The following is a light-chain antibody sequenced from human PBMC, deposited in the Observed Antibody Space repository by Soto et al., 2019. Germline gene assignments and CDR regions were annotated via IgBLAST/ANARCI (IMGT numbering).Light chain of an antibody. V-gene: IGKV3-20*01. CDR3: QQYGSSPFT. Sequence: EIVLTQSPGTLSLSPGERATLSCRASQSVSSSYLAWYQQKPGQAPRLLFYGASSRATGIPDRFSGSGSGTDFTLTISRLEPEDFAVYYCQQYGSSPFTFGPGTIVDIK. J-gene: IGKJ3*01. CDR2: GAS. CDR1: QSVSSSY.